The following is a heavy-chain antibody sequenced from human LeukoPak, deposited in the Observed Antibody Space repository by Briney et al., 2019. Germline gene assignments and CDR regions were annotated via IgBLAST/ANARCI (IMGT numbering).Heavy chain of an antibody. J-gene: IGHJ4*02. CDR3: AKDQDVGYYDSSGYYDY. V-gene: IGHV3-23*01. CDR1: GFTFSSYA. D-gene: IGHD3-22*01. Sequence: GGSLRLSCAASGFTFSSYAMSWVRQAPGKGLEWVSAISGSGGSTYYADSVKGRFTISRDNSKNTLYLQMNNLRAEDTAVYYCAKDQDVGYYDSSGYYDYWGQGTLVTVSS. CDR2: ISGSGGST.